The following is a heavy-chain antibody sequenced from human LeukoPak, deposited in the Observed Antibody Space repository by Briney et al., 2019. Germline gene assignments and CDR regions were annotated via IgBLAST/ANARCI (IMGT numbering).Heavy chain of an antibody. V-gene: IGHV3-30-3*01. D-gene: IGHD2-21*01. CDR3: ARVYCGRTTCDPWLDP. CDR2: ISYDGSDK. CDR1: GFTFSSHA. Sequence: PGGSLRLSCAASGFTFSSHALHWVRQAPGKGLDWVAVISYDGSDKYYADSVKGRFTSSRDNSKSTMYLQMNSLRGDDTAVYYCARVYCGRTTCDPWLDPWGQGTLVTVSS. J-gene: IGHJ5*02.